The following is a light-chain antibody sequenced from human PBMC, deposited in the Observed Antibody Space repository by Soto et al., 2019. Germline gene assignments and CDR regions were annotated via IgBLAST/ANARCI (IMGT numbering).Light chain of an antibody. CDR1: SWHISDS. CDR2: IEGSGSY. CDR3: ETWDLNTRV. Sequence: QPVLTQSSSASASLGSSVTLTCTLSSWHISDSIAWHQHQPGQAPRYLLKIEGSGSYHKGSGVPDRFSGSSSAADLYLTISNLQFEDEDDYYCETWDLNTRVFGGGTKVTVL. J-gene: IGLJ3*02. V-gene: IGLV4-60*02.